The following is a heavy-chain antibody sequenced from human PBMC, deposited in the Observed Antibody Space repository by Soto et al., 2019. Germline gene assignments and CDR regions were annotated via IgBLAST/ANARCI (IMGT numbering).Heavy chain of an antibody. Sequence: EVQLLESGGDLVQPGGSLRLSCAASGFSFSRYAMIWVRQAPGKGQEWVAGMTGSGATIKYADSVKGRFTISRDNSKNTLYLQMNSLRAEDTAVYYCARDRLRCSSTSCYTGWFDPWGQGTLVTVSS. V-gene: IGHV3-23*01. CDR1: GFSFSRYA. CDR3: ARDRLRCSSTSCYTGWFDP. J-gene: IGHJ5*02. D-gene: IGHD2-2*02. CDR2: MTGSGATI.